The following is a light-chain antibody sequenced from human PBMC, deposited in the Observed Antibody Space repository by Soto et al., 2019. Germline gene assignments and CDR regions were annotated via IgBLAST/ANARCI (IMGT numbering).Light chain of an antibody. J-gene: IGLJ2*01. CDR1: SSNIGRNY. Sequence: QSVLTQPPSASGTPGQRVTISCSGSSSNIGRNYVYWYQQLPGTAPKLLIYRNDQRPSGVPDRFSGSKSGTSASLAISGLRSEDEGDYYCAAWDDSLSGSVLFGGGTKLTVL. CDR3: AAWDDSLSGSVL. CDR2: RND. V-gene: IGLV1-47*01.